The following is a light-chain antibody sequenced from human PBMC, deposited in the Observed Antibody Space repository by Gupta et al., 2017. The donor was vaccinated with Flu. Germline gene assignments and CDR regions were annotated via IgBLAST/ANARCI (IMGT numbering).Light chain of an antibody. CDR3: QQDGSSPPT. V-gene: IGKV3-20*01. CDR2: GAS. Sequence: GERATLSCRASQSVSSSYLAWYQQKPGQAPRLLIYGASSRATGIPDRFSGSGSGTDFTLTISRLEPEDFAVYYCQQDGSSPPTFGGGTKVEIK. J-gene: IGKJ4*01. CDR1: QSVSSSY.